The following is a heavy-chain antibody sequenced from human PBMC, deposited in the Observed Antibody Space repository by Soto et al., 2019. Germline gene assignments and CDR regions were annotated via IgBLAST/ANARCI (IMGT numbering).Heavy chain of an antibody. CDR2: INPNSGGT. D-gene: IGHD6-13*01. CDR3: ARSGIAAAGLFDP. CDR1: GYTFTGYY. J-gene: IGHJ5*02. Sequence: ASVKVSCKASGYTFTGYYMHWVRQAPGQGLEWMGWINPNSGGTNYAQKFQGRVTMTRDTSISTAYMELSRLRSDDTAVYYCARSGIAAAGLFDPWGQGTLVTVSS. V-gene: IGHV1-2*02.